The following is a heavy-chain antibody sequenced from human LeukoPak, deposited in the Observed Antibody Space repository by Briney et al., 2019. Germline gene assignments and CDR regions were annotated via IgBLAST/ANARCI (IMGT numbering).Heavy chain of an antibody. D-gene: IGHD1-26*01. CDR1: GGTFSSYA. Sequence: ASVKVSCKASGGTFSSYAISWVRQAPGQGLEWMGRIIPILGIANYAQKFQGRVTITADKSTSTAYMELSSLRSEDTAVYYCARDQGGHSGSYFGVSDYWGQGTLVTVSS. V-gene: IGHV1-69*04. CDR2: IIPILGIA. CDR3: ARDQGGHSGSYFGVSDY. J-gene: IGHJ4*02.